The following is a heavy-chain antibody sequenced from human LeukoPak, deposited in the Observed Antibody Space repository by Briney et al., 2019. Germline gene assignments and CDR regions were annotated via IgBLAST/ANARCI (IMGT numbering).Heavy chain of an antibody. J-gene: IGHJ4*02. Sequence: GGSLRLSCAASGFTFSSYWMSWVRQAPGKGLEWVANIKQDGSEKYYVDSVKGRFTISRDNAKNSLYLQMNSLRAEDTAVYYCAKDDGYGDYVSVVGYWGQGTLVTVSS. V-gene: IGHV3-7*01. D-gene: IGHD4-17*01. CDR2: IKQDGSEK. CDR1: GFTFSSYW. CDR3: AKDDGYGDYVSVVGY.